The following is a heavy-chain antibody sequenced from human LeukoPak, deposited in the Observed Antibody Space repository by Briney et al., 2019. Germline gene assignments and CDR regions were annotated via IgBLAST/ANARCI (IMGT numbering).Heavy chain of an antibody. J-gene: IGHJ4*02. Sequence: ASVKVSCKASGYTFTSYYMHWVRQAPGQGLEWMGIINPSGGSTSYAQKFQGRVTMTRDTSTSTVYMELSSLRSEDTAVYYCARDCLGIAVAGERGDFDYWGQGTLVTVSS. D-gene: IGHD6-19*01. CDR1: GYTFTSYY. CDR3: ARDCLGIAVAGERGDFDY. CDR2: INPSGGST. V-gene: IGHV1-46*01.